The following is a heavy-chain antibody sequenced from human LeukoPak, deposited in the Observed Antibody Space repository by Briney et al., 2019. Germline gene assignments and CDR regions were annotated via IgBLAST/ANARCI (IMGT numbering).Heavy chain of an antibody. J-gene: IGHJ5*02. CDR1: GGLISSYY. D-gene: IGHD6-13*01. CDR3: ARHSSSWYAGWFDP. CDR2: IYYSGST. V-gene: IGHV4-59*08. Sequence: SETLSLTCTVSGGLISSYYWSWIRQHPGKGLEWIGYIYYSGSTNYNPSLKSRVTISVDTSKNQFSLKLSSVTAADTAVYYCARHSSSWYAGWFDPWGQGTLVTVSS.